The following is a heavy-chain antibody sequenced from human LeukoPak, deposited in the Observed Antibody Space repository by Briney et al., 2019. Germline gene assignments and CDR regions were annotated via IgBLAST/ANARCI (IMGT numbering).Heavy chain of an antibody. V-gene: IGHV4-31*03. CDR1: GGSISSGGYY. Sequence: PSETLSLTCTVSGGSISSGGYYWGWIRQHPGKGLEWLGYIYYSGSTYYNPSLKSRVTLSVDTSKNQFSLKLSSVTAADTAVYYCARGPRGYGDYDWDYWGQGTLVTVSS. CDR3: ARGPRGYGDYDWDY. D-gene: IGHD4-17*01. J-gene: IGHJ4*02. CDR2: IYYSGST.